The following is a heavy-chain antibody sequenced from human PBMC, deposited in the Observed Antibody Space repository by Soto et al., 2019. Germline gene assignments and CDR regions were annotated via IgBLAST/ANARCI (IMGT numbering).Heavy chain of an antibody. CDR1: GFTFSSYA. J-gene: IGHJ4*02. V-gene: IGHV3-23*01. D-gene: IGHD2-15*01. CDR3: AKWTVVVVAATRGGYFDY. CDR2: ISGSGGYT. Sequence: EVQLLESGGGLVQPGGSLRLSCAASGFTFSSYAMSWVRQAPGKGLEWVSVISGSGGYTYYTDSVKGRFTISTDTINNTLYLQMNSLRAEHTAVYYCAKWTVVVVAATRGGYFDYWGQGTLVTVSS.